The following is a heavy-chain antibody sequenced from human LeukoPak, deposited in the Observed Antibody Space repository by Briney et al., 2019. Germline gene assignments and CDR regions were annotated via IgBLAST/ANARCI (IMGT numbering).Heavy chain of an antibody. D-gene: IGHD2-2*03. J-gene: IGHJ4*02. V-gene: IGHV3-23*01. CDR3: AESMDIVVVPAALDY. Sequence: GGSLRLSCAASGFTFSSYAMSWVRQAPGKGLEWVSAISGSGGSTCYADSVKGRFTISRDNSKNTLYLQMNSLGAEDTAVYYCAESMDIVVVPAALDYWGQGTLVTVSS. CDR1: GFTFSSYA. CDR2: ISGSGGST.